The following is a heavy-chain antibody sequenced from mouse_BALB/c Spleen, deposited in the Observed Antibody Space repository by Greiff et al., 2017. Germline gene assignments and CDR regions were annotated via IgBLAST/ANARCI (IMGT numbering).Heavy chain of an antibody. Sequence: DVKLVESGGDLVKPGGSLKLSCAASGFTFSSYGMSWVRQTPDKRLEWVATISSGGSYTYYPDSVKGRFTISRDNAKNTLYLQMSSLKSEDTAMYYCARAGSSPYYYAMDYWGQGTSVTVSS. CDR3: ARAGSSPYYYAMDY. CDR1: GFTFSSYG. J-gene: IGHJ4*01. CDR2: ISSGGSYT. V-gene: IGHV5-6*02. D-gene: IGHD1-1*01.